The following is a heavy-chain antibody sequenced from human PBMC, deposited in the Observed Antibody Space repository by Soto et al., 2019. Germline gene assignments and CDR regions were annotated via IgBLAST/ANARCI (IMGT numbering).Heavy chain of an antibody. J-gene: IGHJ6*02. D-gene: IGHD6-13*01. CDR1: GFTFNSCL. Sequence: GGSLRLSCAASGFTFNSCLMSWVRQAPGKGLEWVSLISGSGRYTDYADSVKGRFTISRDNSKNTLYLQMNSLRAEDTAVYYCAKDPPSERMQPDYGMDVWGQGTTVTVSS. CDR3: AKDPPSERMQPDYGMDV. V-gene: IGHV3-23*01. CDR2: ISGSGRYT.